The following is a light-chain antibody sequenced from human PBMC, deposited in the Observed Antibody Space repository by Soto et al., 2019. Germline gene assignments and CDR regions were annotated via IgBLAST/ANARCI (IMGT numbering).Light chain of an antibody. J-gene: IGLJ3*02. CDR1: SGHNSYA. Sequence: QPVLTQPPSASASLGASVKLTCTLSSGHNSYAIAWHQQQPEKGPRYLMKLNSYGSRSKGDGIPDRFSGSSSGAERYLTISSLQSEDEADYYCQTWSTDIRVFGGGTKLTVL. CDR2: LNSYGSR. CDR3: QTWSTDIRV. V-gene: IGLV4-69*01.